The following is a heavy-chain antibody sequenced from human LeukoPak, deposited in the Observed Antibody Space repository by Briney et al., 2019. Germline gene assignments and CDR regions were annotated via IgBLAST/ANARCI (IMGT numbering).Heavy chain of an antibody. D-gene: IGHD2-15*01. CDR1: GFTFSSSA. V-gene: IGHV3-23*01. CDR2: ICNNGDYT. CDR3: AKQLGYCSDGSCYFPY. Sequence: GGSLRLSCAASGFTFSSSAMSWVRQAPGKGLEWVSAICNNGDYTYYADSVQGRFTISRDNSKSTLCLQMNSLRAEDTAVYYCAKQLGYCSDGSCYFPYWGQGTLVTVSS. J-gene: IGHJ4*02.